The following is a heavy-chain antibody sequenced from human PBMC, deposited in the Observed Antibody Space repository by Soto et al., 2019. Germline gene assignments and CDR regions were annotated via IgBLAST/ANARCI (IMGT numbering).Heavy chain of an antibody. J-gene: IGHJ4*02. Sequence: GGSLRLSCGGSGFTFSNYWMSWVRQAPGKGLEWVANIKQDGSEDYYVDSVKGRFTISRDNAKNSLYLQMNSLRAEDTAVYYCARGADYYDFWSGYSNYWGQGTLVTVSS. D-gene: IGHD3-3*01. CDR1: GFTFSNYW. V-gene: IGHV3-7*01. CDR3: ARGADYYDFWSGYSNY. CDR2: IKQDGSED.